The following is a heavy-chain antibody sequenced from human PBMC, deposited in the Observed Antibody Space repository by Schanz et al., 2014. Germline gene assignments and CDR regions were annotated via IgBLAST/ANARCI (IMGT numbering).Heavy chain of an antibody. Sequence: EVQLLESGGGLVQPGGSLRLSCAASGFTFSAYAMTWVRQIPGKGLEWVSAILGLASTTYYADSVKGRFTISRDNSKNLLYLQMNSLRAEDTAVYYCAKSQGSSFDSWGQGTLVTVSS. J-gene: IGHJ4*02. CDR1: GFTFSAYA. CDR3: AKSQGSSFDS. V-gene: IGHV3-23*01. D-gene: IGHD6-13*01. CDR2: ILGLASTT.